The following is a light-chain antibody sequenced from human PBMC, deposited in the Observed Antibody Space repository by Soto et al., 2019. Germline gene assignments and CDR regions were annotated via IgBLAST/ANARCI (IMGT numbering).Light chain of an antibody. J-gene: IGLJ2*01. CDR2: EVS. CDR1: SSDVGGYHY. CDR3: ASYTGSSMV. V-gene: IGLV2-14*01. Sequence: QSALTQPASVSGSPGQSITISCTGTSSDVGGYHYVSWYQQHPGKAPKLMIYEVSNRPSGVSNRFSGSKSGNTASLTISGLHAEDEADYYCASYTGSSMVFGGGTKLTVL.